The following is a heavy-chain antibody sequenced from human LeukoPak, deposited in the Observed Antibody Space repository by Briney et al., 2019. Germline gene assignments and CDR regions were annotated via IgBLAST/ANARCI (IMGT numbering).Heavy chain of an antibody. CDR3: ARGGTYYYDPRGAFDI. V-gene: IGHV4-59*01. D-gene: IGHD3-22*01. CDR1: GGSISHYY. Sequence: SETLSLTCTVSGGSISHYYWTWIRQPPGKGLEWIGYIYYSDVANYNPSLKSRVSISVDTSKNQFSLKLTSVTAADTAVYYCARGGTYYYDPRGAFDIWGQGTMVTVSS. CDR2: IYYSDVA. J-gene: IGHJ3*02.